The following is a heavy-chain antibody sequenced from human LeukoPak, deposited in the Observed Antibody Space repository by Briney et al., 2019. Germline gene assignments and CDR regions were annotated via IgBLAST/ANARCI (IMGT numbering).Heavy chain of an antibody. CDR1: GYTFTSYD. CDR2: MNPNSGNT. CDR3: AVQRDGYNFYDY. V-gene: IGHV1-8*01. D-gene: IGHD5-24*01. Sequence: ASVKVSCKASGYTFTSYDINWVRQATGQGLEWMGWMNPNSGNTGYAQKFQGRVTMTRNTSTSTAYMELSSLKSEDTAVYYCAVQRDGYNFYDYWGQGTLVTVSS. J-gene: IGHJ4*02.